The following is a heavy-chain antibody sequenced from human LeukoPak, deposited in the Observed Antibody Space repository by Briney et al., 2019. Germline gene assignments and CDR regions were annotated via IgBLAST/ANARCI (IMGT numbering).Heavy chain of an antibody. CDR3: ARAFEY. Sequence: ASVKVSCNASGYSFTSYYMHWVRHPHGHGLEWMGIINTSGGSTSYAQKSPGRVTMTRDTSTSTVYMELSSLRSEDTAVYYCARAFEYWGEGTLVTVSS. V-gene: IGHV1-46*01. CDR2: INTSGGST. CDR1: GYSFTSYY. J-gene: IGHJ4*02.